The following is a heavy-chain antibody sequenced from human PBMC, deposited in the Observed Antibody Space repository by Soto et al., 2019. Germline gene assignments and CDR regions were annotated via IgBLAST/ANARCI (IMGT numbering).Heavy chain of an antibody. J-gene: IGHJ6*02. CDR3: ARDRRQGGYYGMDA. V-gene: IGHV4-4*07. D-gene: IGHD2-15*01. CDR2: IYTSGST. CDR1: GGSISSYY. Sequence: SETLSLTCTVYGGSISSYYWSWIRQPAGKGLEWIGRIYTSGSTNYNPSLKSRGTRSVDTSKNQFSLKLSSVTAADTAVYYCARDRRQGGYYGMDAWGQGTTVNVSS.